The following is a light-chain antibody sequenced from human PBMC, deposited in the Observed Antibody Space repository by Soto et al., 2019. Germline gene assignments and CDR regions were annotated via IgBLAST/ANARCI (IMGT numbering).Light chain of an antibody. V-gene: IGKV1-9*01. CDR3: QQLYTYTLT. CDR2: AAS. CDR1: QDTSRS. J-gene: IGKJ4*02. Sequence: DIQMTQSPSTLPTTMRDRVTITWRASQDTSRSLGWDQQKPGKAPKLLIYAASTLHSGVPPRFSVSGSGTEFTLTIISRQTEDYATYYSQQLYTYTLTFGGGTKVDIK.